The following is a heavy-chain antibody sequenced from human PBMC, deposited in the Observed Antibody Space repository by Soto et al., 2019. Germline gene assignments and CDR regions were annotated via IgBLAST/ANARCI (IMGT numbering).Heavy chain of an antibody. CDR1: GGNFSSYA. D-gene: IGHD2-8*01. CDR2: IIPIFGTA. V-gene: IGHV1-69*12. Sequence: QVQLVQSGAEVKKPGSSVKVSCKASGGNFSSYAISWVRQAPGQGLEWMGGIIPIFGTANYAQKFQGRVTITADESTSTAYMELSSLRSQDTAVYYCATDGNCTNGVCPAYYFDYWGQGTLVNVSS. J-gene: IGHJ4*02. CDR3: ATDGNCTNGVCPAYYFDY.